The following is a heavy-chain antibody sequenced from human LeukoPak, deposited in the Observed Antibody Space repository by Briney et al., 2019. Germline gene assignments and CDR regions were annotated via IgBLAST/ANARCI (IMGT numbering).Heavy chain of an antibody. CDR1: GYTFTSYY. V-gene: IGHV1-2*02. J-gene: IGHJ4*02. Sequence: ASVKVSCKASGYTFTSYYMHWVRQAPGQGLEWMGWINPNSGGTNYAQKFQGRVTMTRDTSISTAYMELSRLRSDDTAVYYCARDKGGPLLLAVFDYWGQGTLVTVSS. CDR3: ARDKGGPLLLAVFDY. CDR2: INPNSGGT. D-gene: IGHD3-22*01.